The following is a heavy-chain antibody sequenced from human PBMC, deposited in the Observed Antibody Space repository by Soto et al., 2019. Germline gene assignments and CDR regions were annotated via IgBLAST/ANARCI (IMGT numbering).Heavy chain of an antibody. Sequence: VASVKVSCKASGGTFSSYAISWVRQAPGQGLEWMGGIIPIFGTANYAQKFQGRVTITADESTSTAYMELSSLRSEDTAVYYCASSVVVVVWGYYYYGMDAWGQGTTVTVSS. CDR1: GGTFSSYA. CDR2: IIPIFGTA. CDR3: ASSVVVVVWGYYYYGMDA. V-gene: IGHV1-69*13. J-gene: IGHJ6*02. D-gene: IGHD2-15*01.